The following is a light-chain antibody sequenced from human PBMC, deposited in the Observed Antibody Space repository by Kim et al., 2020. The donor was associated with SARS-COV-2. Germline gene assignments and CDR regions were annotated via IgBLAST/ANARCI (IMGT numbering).Light chain of an antibody. V-gene: IGKV2-30*01. Sequence: DVAMTQSPLSLAVTLGQPASISCRSSQSLVNRDGNTYLNWLQQRPGQSPRRLIYQVSKRDSGVPDRFSGSGSGTNFTLKISGVKAEDVGVYYCLQDTHWPKTFGQGTKLEI. CDR3: LQDTHWPKT. CDR2: QVS. J-gene: IGKJ2*01. CDR1: QSLVNRDGNTY.